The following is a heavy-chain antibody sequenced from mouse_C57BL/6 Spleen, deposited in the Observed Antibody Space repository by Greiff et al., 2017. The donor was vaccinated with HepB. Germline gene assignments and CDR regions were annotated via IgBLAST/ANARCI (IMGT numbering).Heavy chain of an antibody. CDR3: ATPYYSNQGFGY. D-gene: IGHD2-5*01. CDR1: GYTFTSYW. CDR2: IHPSDSDT. Sequence: QVQLQQPGAELVKPGASVKVSCKASGYTFTSYWMHWVKQRPGQGLEWIGRIHPSDSDTNYNQKFKGKATLTVDKSSSTAYMQLSSLTSEDSAVYYCATPYYSNQGFGYWGQGTLVTVSA. V-gene: IGHV1-74*01. J-gene: IGHJ3*01.